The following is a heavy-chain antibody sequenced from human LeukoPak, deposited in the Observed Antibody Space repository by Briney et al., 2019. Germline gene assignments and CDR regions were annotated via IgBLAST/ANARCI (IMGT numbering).Heavy chain of an antibody. Sequence: GASVKVSCKASGYTFTSYDINWVRQAPGQGLEWMGGIIPIFGTANYAQKFQGRVTITADESTSTAYMELSSLRSEDTAVYYCARGLADDAFDIWGQGTMVTVSS. J-gene: IGHJ3*02. V-gene: IGHV1-69*13. CDR1: GYTFTSYD. CDR3: ARGLADDAFDI. CDR2: IIPIFGTA.